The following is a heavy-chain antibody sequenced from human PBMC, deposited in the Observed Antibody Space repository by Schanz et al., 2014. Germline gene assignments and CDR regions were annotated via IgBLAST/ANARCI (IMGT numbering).Heavy chain of an antibody. CDR3: VKDPWGIAVANRGKATLVADS. J-gene: IGHJ5*01. V-gene: IGHV3-64D*08. D-gene: IGHD6-19*01. CDR2: ISSNGGST. Sequence: GFTFSSYAMHWVRQAPGKGLEYVSAISSNGGSTYYADSVKGRFTISRDNSKNTLDLQMSRLRAQDPAVHDCVKDPWGIAVANRGKATLVADS. CDR1: GFTFSSYA.